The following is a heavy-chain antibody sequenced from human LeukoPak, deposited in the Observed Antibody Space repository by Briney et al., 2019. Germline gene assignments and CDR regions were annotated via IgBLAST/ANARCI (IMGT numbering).Heavy chain of an antibody. D-gene: IGHD3-22*01. CDR2: FDPEDGET. V-gene: IGHV1-24*01. CDR3: ATATYYYDSSGYFFDY. Sequence: ASVKVSCKVPGYTLTELSMHWVRQAPGKGLEWMGGFDPEDGETIYAQKFQGRVTMTEDTSTDTAYMELSSLRSEDTAVYYCATATYYYDSSGYFFDYWGQGTLVTVSS. CDR1: GYTLTELS. J-gene: IGHJ4*02.